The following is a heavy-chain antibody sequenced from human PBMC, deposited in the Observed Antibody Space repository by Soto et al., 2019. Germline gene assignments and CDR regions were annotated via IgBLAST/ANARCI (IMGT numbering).Heavy chain of an antibody. CDR1: GFTFSSYG. J-gene: IGHJ4*02. CDR2: ISYDGSVK. CDR3: AKGYNYDDNIRWGHDY. Sequence: QVQLVESGGGVVQPGRSLRLSCAASGFTFSSYGIHWVRQAPGKGLEWVAVISYDGSVKYYADSVKGRFTISRDNSKNTLYLQMNSLRVEDTAVYYCAKGYNYDDNIRWGHDYWGQGTLVTVSS. V-gene: IGHV3-30*18. D-gene: IGHD3-22*01.